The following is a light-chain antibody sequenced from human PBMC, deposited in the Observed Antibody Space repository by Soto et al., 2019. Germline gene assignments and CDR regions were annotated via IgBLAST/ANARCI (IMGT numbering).Light chain of an antibody. CDR1: QSFRSN. J-gene: IGKJ5*01. Sequence: EILMTQSPATLSVSPGEGATLSCRASQSFRSNLAWYQQRPGQAPRLLIYGASTRDTGIPARFSGSESGTEFTHTITNLQSEDAAVYFCQQYNDWPRTFGQGTRLEIK. V-gene: IGKV3D-15*01. CDR3: QQYNDWPRT. CDR2: GAS.